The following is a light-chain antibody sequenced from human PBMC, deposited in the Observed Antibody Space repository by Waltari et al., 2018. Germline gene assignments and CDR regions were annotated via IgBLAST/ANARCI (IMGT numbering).Light chain of an antibody. CDR3: CSYAGSKFYV. Sequence: QSALTQPPSVPGSPGQSITISCTVTSIDVGTYNLVTWYQQHPGKGPKLMIYEVTKRPSGVSNRFSGSKSGNTASLTISGLQAEDEAEYYCCSYAGSKFYVFGTGTKVTVL. CDR2: EVT. CDR1: SIDVGTYNL. V-gene: IGLV2-23*02. J-gene: IGLJ1*01.